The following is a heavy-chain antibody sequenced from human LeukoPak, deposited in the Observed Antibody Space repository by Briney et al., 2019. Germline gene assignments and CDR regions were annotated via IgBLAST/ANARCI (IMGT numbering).Heavy chain of an antibody. CDR2: FDPEDGET. CDR3: ARDRGDYYDSSGYYLDDY. Sequence: ASVKVSCKVSGYTLTELSMHWVRQAPGKGLEWMGGFDPEDGETIYAQKFQGRVTITADKSTSTAYMELSSLRSEDTAVYYCARDRGDYYDSSGYYLDDYWGQGTLVTVSS. CDR1: GYTLTELS. D-gene: IGHD3-22*01. J-gene: IGHJ4*02. V-gene: IGHV1-24*01.